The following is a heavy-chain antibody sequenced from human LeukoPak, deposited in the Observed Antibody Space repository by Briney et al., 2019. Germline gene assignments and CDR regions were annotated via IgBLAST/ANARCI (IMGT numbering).Heavy chain of an antibody. CDR3: ARGRIVVVTATCYFDY. J-gene: IGHJ4*02. CDR2: ISGSGGST. D-gene: IGHD2-21*02. CDR1: GFTFSSYA. V-gene: IGHV3-23*01. Sequence: PGGSLRLSCAASGFTFSSYAMSWVRQAPGKGLEWVSAISGSGGSTYYADSVKGRFTISRDNSKNTLYLQMNSLRAEDTAVYYCARGRIVVVTATCYFDYWGQGTLVTVSS.